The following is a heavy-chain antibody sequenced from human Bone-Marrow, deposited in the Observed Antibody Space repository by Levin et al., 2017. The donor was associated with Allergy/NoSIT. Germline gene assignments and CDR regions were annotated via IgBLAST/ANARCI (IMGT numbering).Heavy chain of an antibody. CDR3: ARVIGSSWYPYYFYGMDV. CDR1: EFNFSNSA. CDR2: TSFDGRNK. V-gene: IGHV3-30*04. J-gene: IGHJ6*02. Sequence: LSLTCAGSEFNFSNSAMHWVRPAPGKGLEWVAVTSFDGRNKYYADSVKGRFTIFRDNSKNTLYVQMNSLRVEDTAVYYCARVIGSSWYPYYFYGMDVWGQGTAVTVSS. D-gene: IGHD6-13*01.